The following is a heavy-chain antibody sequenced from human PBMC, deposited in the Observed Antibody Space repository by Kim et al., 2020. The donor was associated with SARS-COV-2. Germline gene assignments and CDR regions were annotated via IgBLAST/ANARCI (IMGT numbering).Heavy chain of an antibody. J-gene: IGHJ4*02. CDR3: ASGLYSYRSGSPH. Sequence: IAYAESVEGRFTISRDNAQKYVYLEMSSLRPEDTAFYYCASGLYSYRSGSPHWGQGTLVTVSS. V-gene: IGHV3-9*01. D-gene: IGHD3-10*01. CDR2: I.